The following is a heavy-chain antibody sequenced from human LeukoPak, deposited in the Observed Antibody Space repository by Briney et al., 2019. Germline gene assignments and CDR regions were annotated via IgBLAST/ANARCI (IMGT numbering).Heavy chain of an antibody. D-gene: IGHD3-22*01. Sequence: GESLKISCKGSGYSFTSYWIGRVRQMPGKGLEWMGIIYPGDSDTRYSPSFQGQVTISADKSISTAYLQRSSLKASDTAMYYCARHYDSSGYTVDYWGQGTLVTVSS. J-gene: IGHJ4*02. CDR1: GYSFTSYW. V-gene: IGHV5-51*01. CDR2: IYPGDSDT. CDR3: ARHYDSSGYTVDY.